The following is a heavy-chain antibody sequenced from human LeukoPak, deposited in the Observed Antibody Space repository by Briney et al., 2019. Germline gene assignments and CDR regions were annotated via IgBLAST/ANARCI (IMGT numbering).Heavy chain of an antibody. CDR3: ARDSSGSLDY. CDR1: GFTFRSYA. CDR2: IRYDGSNT. V-gene: IGHV3-30*02. J-gene: IGHJ4*02. D-gene: IGHD3-22*01. Sequence: PGGSLRLSCAASGFTFRSYAMHWVRQAPGKGLEWVALIRYDGSNTFYVDSVKGRFTISRDNSKNTLYLQMNSLRAEDTAVYYRARDSSGSLDYWGQGTLVTASS.